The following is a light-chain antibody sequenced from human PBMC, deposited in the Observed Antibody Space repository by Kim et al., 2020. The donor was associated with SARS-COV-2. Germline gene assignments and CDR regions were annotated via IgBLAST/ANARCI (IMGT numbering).Light chain of an antibody. CDR3: QAWDSSVYF. Sequence: SYELTQPPSVSVSPGQTASITCSGDKLGDKYACWYQQKPGQSPVLVIYQDSKRPSGIPERFSGSNSGNTATLTISGTQAMDEADYYCQAWDSSVYFFGTG. V-gene: IGLV3-1*01. CDR2: QDS. CDR1: KLGDKY. J-gene: IGLJ1*01.